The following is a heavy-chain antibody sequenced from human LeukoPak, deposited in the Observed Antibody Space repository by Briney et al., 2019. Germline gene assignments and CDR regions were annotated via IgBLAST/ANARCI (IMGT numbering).Heavy chain of an antibody. J-gene: IGHJ4*02. CDR2: FAGSDTTK. CDR1: GFDFSAYE. V-gene: IGHV3-48*03. CDR3: ARESPYYYGAGSYYLSY. Sequence: GGSLRLSCAASGFDFSAYEMNWVRQAPGKGLEWVAYFAGSDTTKYYADSVKGRFTISRDNAKNSLYLQMNSLRAEDTAVYYCARESPYYYGAGSYYLSYWGQGTLVTVSS. D-gene: IGHD3-10*01.